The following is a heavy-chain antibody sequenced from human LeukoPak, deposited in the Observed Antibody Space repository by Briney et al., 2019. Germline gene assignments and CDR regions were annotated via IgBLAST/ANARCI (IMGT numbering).Heavy chain of an antibody. V-gene: IGHV3-74*01. CDR3: VSIPGD. Sequence: GGSLRLSCAASGFTFSSYWMHWVRQAPGKGLVWVSRINSDGSSTSYADSVKGRFTIYRDNAKNTLYLQMNTLRAEDTAVYYCVSIPGDWGQGILVTVSS. CDR1: GFTFSSYW. D-gene: IGHD7-27*01. J-gene: IGHJ4*02. CDR2: INSDGSST.